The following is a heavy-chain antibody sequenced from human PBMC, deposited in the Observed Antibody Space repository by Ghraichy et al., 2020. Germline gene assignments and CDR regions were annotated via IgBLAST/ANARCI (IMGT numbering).Heavy chain of an antibody. J-gene: IGHJ6*03. Sequence: GGSLRLSCAASGFTFSSYLMHWVRQAPGEGLVWVSHISDGANKINYADSVKGRFIISRDDAENTLYLQMTSLRAEDTAVYYCVRDWKYHMDVWGKGTTVTVSS. V-gene: IGHV3-74*01. CDR1: GFTFSSYL. D-gene: IGHD1-1*01. CDR2: ISDGANKI. CDR3: VRDWKYHMDV.